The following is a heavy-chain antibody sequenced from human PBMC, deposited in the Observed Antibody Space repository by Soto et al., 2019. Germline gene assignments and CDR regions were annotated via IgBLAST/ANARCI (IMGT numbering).Heavy chain of an antibody. CDR2: TKQDGSEE. CDR1: GFTFSHYS. V-gene: IGHV3-7*01. CDR3: ARDLGWDYDFWSRASGY. D-gene: IGHD3-3*01. Sequence: PGGSLRLSCSGSGFTFSHYSISWVRQAPGKGLEWVANTKQDGSEENYVDSVQGRFTISRDNAKYSLFLQMNSLRVEDTAVYFCARDLGWDYDFWSRASGYWGPGTLVTVSS. J-gene: IGHJ4*02.